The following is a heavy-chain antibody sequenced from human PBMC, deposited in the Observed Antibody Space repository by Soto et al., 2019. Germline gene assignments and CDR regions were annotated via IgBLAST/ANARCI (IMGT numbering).Heavy chain of an antibody. Sequence: GGSLRLSCAASGFTFSSYAMSWVRQAPGKGLEWVSAICGSGGSIYYADSVKGRFTISRDNFKNTLYLQMNSLRAEDTAVYYCAKDSSGWKPSYYFDYWGQGTLVTVSS. V-gene: IGHV3-23*01. CDR1: GFTFSSYA. CDR3: AKDSSGWKPSYYFDY. J-gene: IGHJ4*02. CDR2: ICGSGGSI. D-gene: IGHD6-19*01.